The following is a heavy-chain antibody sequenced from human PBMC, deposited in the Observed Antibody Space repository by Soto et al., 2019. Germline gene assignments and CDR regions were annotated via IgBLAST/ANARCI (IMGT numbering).Heavy chain of an antibody. J-gene: IGHJ4*02. Sequence: QVQLQESGPGLVKPSGTLSLTCAVSGDSVSSNYYWCWVRQPPGKGLEWIGEIYHTGTTNYNPSLKXRVTISVDKSNNQFSLDLSSVTAADTAVYYCARSAGWYAVHSWGPGTLVTVSS. V-gene: IGHV4-4*02. CDR2: IYHTGTT. D-gene: IGHD6-19*01. CDR1: GDSVSSNYY. CDR3: ARSAGWYAVHS.